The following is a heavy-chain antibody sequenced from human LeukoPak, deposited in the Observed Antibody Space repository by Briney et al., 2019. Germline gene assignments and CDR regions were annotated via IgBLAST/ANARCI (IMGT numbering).Heavy chain of an antibody. V-gene: IGHV4-59*08. CDR2: LFYSGST. Sequence: PSETLSLTCTVSGGSISSYYWSWIRQPPGKGLEWIAYLFYSGSTDYNPSLESRVAISVDTSKTLFSLKLSSVTAADTAVYYCARHRIAPADDAFDIWGRGTMVTVSS. D-gene: IGHD6-13*01. CDR3: ARHRIAPADDAFDI. CDR1: GGSISSYY. J-gene: IGHJ3*02.